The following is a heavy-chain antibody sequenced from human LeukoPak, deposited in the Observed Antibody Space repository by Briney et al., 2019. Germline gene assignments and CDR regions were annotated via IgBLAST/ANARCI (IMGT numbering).Heavy chain of an antibody. CDR3: ARLYYDPRGYFDY. CDR2: IYHSGST. J-gene: IGHJ4*02. Sequence: SGTLSLTCAVSGGSISSSNWWSWVRQPPGKGLEWIGEIYHSGSTNYNPSLKSRVTISVDKSKNQFSLKLSSVTAADTAVYYCARLYYDPRGYFDYWGQGTLVTVSS. V-gene: IGHV4-4*02. D-gene: IGHD3-22*01. CDR1: GGSISSSNW.